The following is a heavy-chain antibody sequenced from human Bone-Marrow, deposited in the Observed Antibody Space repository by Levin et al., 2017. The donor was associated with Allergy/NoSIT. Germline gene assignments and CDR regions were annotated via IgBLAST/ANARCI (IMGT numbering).Heavy chain of an antibody. CDR3: ARDLLDSHGDFFDF. CDR2: IGGGSAGGR. D-gene: IGHD4-17*01. V-gene: IGHV3-23*01. Sequence: GESLKISCVTSGFTFIDYAMNWVRQAPGKRLEWVSAIGGGSAGGRYYADSAKGRFTISRDNSKSTLYLLMNSLRADDPAVYDCARDLLDSHGDFFDFWGGGILVTVSS. J-gene: IGHJ4*02. CDR1: GFTFIDYA.